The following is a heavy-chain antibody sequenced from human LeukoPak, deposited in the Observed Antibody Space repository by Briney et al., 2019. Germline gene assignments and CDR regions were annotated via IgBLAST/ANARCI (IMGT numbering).Heavy chain of an antibody. CDR1: GFTFDDYA. CDR3: AKDGEFSSPRSDYYYYMDV. D-gene: IGHD6-6*01. J-gene: IGHJ6*03. Sequence: GGSLRLSCAASGFTFDDYAMHWVRQAPGKGLEWVSGISWNSGSIGYADSVKGRFTISRDNAKNSLYLQMNSLRAEDTALYYCAKDGEFSSPRSDYYYYMDVWGKGTTVTVSS. V-gene: IGHV3-9*01. CDR2: ISWNSGSI.